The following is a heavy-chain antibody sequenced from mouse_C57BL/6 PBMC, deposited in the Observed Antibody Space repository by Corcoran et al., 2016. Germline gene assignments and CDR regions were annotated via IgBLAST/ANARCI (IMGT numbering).Heavy chain of an antibody. CDR1: GYTFTDYN. V-gene: IGHV1-22*01. Sequence: EVQLQQSGPELVKPGASVKMSCKASGYTFTDYNMHWVKQSHGKSLEWIGYINPNNGGTSYNQKCKGKDTLTVNKSSSTAYMELRSLTSEDSAVYYCARSPLFITTVVDAMDYWGQGTSVTVS. D-gene: IGHD1-1*01. J-gene: IGHJ4*01. CDR2: INPNNGGT. CDR3: ARSPLFITTVVDAMDY.